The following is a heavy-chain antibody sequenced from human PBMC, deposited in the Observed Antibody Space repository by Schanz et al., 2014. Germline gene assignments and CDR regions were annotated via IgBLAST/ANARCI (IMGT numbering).Heavy chain of an antibody. V-gene: IGHV3-7*01. D-gene: IGHD6-13*01. J-gene: IGHJ4*02. CDR1: GFAFSSYG. Sequence: EVQLVESGGGLIQPGGSLRLSCLASGFAFSSYGMNWLRQAPGKGLEWVANIKHDGSVKDYVDSVEGRFTISRDNAKRSLFLQMNSLRVEDTAVYFCVSQTGSPNYWGQGPLVTVSS. CDR3: VSQTGSPNY. CDR2: IKHDGSVK.